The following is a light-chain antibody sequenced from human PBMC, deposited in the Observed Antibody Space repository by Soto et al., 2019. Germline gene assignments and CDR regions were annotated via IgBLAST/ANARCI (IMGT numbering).Light chain of an antibody. V-gene: IGKV1-16*01. CDR2: DAT. Sequence: DIQMTQSPSSLSASVGDRVTIICRASQNINSYLAWFQQKPGKAAKSLIYDATSLQSGVPSRFSGSGSGTDFSLNISSLQPEDAATYYCQQYERYNPSFGGGTKLEI. CDR1: QNINSY. CDR3: QQYERYNPS. J-gene: IGKJ4*01.